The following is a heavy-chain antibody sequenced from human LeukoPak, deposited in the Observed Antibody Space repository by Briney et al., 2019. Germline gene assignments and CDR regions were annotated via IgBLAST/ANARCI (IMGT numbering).Heavy chain of an antibody. J-gene: IGHJ4*02. CDR2: INQDGSVK. Sequence: GGSLRLSCAASGFPFNNYWMTWVRQAPGKGLEWVANINQDGSVKYYVDSVKGRFTISRDNAKNSLYLQINSLGAEDTAVYYCARIGYSSSSNDYWGQGTLVTVSS. D-gene: IGHD6-6*01. V-gene: IGHV3-7*01. CDR1: GFPFNNYW. CDR3: ARIGYSSSSNDY.